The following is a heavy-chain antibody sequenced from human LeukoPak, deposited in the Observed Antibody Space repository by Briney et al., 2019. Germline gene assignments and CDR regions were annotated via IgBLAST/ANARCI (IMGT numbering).Heavy chain of an antibody. V-gene: IGHV3-23*01. CDR2: ISGSGGST. Sequence: GGSLRLSCAASGFTFSSYAMSWVRQAPGKGLEWVSAISGSGGSTYYADSVKGRFTISRDNSKNTLYLQMNSLRAEDTAVYYCAAHTAMVTYGYFDYWGQGTLVTVSS. CDR1: GFTFSSYA. J-gene: IGHJ4*02. D-gene: IGHD5-18*01. CDR3: AAHTAMVTYGYFDY.